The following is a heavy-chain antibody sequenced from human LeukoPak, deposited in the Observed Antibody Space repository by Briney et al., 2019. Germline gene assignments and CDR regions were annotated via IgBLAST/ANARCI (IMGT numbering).Heavy chain of an antibody. Sequence: PGRSLRLSCAASGLTFSSYGMHWVRQAPGKGLEWVAVIWYDGSNKYYADSVKGRFTISRDNSKNTLYLQMNSLRAEDTAVYYCARDSRYYYDSSGYYSDAFDIWGQGTMVTVSS. CDR2: IWYDGSNK. V-gene: IGHV3-33*01. D-gene: IGHD3-22*01. CDR1: GLTFSSYG. J-gene: IGHJ3*02. CDR3: ARDSRYYYDSSGYYSDAFDI.